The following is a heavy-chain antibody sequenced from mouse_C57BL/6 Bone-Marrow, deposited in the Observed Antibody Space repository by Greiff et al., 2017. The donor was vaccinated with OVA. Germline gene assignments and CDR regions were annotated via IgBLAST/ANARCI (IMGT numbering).Heavy chain of an antibody. D-gene: IGHD2-3*01. CDR2: ISSGGSYT. V-gene: IGHV5-6*01. Sequence: EVHLVESGGDLVKPGGSLKLSCAASGFTFSSYGMSWVRQTPDKRLEWVATISSGGSYTYYPDSVKGRFTISRDNAKNTLYLQMSSLKSEDTAMYYCARHDVYYVWFAYWGQGTLVTVSA. CDR1: GFTFSSYG. CDR3: ARHDVYYVWFAY. J-gene: IGHJ3*01.